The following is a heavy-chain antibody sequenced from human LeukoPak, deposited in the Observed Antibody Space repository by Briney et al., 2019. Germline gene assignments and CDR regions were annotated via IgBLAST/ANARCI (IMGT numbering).Heavy chain of an antibody. CDR2: IYYSGST. CDR1: GGSISSYY. J-gene: IGHJ3*02. V-gene: IGHV4-59*08. CDR3: ARGVRGVDGAFDI. Sequence: SETLSLTCTVSGGSISSYYWSWIRQPPGKGLEWIGFIYYSGSTNYNPSLKSRVTISVDTSKNQFSLKLSSVTAADTAVYYCARGVRGVDGAFDIWGQGTMVTVSS. D-gene: IGHD3-10*01.